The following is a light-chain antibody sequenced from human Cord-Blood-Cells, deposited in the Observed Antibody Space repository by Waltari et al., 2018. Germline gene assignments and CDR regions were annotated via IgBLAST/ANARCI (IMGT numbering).Light chain of an antibody. CDR2: GKN. Sequence: SSELTQDPAVSVALGQTVRITCQGDSLRSYYASWYQQKPGQAPVLVIYGKNKRPAGIPDRFSCSSSGNTASLTITGAQAEDEADYYCNSRDSSGNHWVFGGGTKLTVL. CDR1: SLRSYY. V-gene: IGLV3-19*01. J-gene: IGLJ3*02. CDR3: NSRDSSGNHWV.